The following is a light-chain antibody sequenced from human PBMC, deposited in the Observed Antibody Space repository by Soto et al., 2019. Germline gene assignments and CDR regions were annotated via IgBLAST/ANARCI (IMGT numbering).Light chain of an antibody. V-gene: IGKV1-39*01. J-gene: IGKJ1*01. CDR3: QQRYSTWT. Sequence: DIQMTQSPSSLSASVGDSVTIXXQASQDITKSLNWYQQKPGKAPDVLIYAASSLQSGVPSRFSGSGSGTDFTLTISSLQPEDFATYYCQQRYSTWTFGQGTKVDIK. CDR1: QDITKS. CDR2: AAS.